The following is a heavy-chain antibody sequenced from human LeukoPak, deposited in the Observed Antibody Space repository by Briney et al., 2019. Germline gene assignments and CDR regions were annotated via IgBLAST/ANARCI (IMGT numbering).Heavy chain of an antibody. J-gene: IGHJ4*02. Sequence: GESLKISCKGSGYIFTNNWIGWVRQTPGKGLEWMGIIYQGDSDTRYSPSFEGQVTISADKSISTAYLQWSSLKASDTAMYYCARQTRDGSGSRGYSFDFWGQGTLVTVSS. CDR3: ARQTRDGSGSRGYSFDF. V-gene: IGHV5-51*01. CDR2: IYQGDSDT. D-gene: IGHD3-10*01. CDR1: GYIFTNNW.